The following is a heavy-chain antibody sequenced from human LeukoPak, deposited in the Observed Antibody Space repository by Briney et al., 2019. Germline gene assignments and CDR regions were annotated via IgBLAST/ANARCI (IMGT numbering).Heavy chain of an antibody. J-gene: IGHJ6*02. D-gene: IGHD3-9*01. V-gene: IGHV4-39*01. CDR1: GGSISSSNYY. CDR2: ISYSGST. Sequence: KSSETLSLTCSVSGGSISSSNYYWGWIRQPPGKGLEWIGSISYSGSTYYNPSLKSRVTISVDTSKKQVSLKVTSVTAVDTAMYYCARHYDMRYGMDVWGQGTAVTVSS. CDR3: ARHYDMRYGMDV.